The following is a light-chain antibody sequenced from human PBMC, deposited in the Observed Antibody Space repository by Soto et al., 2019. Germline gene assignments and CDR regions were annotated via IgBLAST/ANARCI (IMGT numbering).Light chain of an antibody. CDR1: QSISSW. J-gene: IGKJ1*01. CDR3: QQYESYSPWM. V-gene: IGKV1-5*03. CDR2: KAS. Sequence: DIQMTQSPSTLSAFVGDRVTITCRASQSISSWLAWYQQKPGKAPKLLIYKASNLESGVPSRFSGRGSGTEFTLTISSLQPDDFATYYCQQYESYSPWMFGQGTKVDIK.